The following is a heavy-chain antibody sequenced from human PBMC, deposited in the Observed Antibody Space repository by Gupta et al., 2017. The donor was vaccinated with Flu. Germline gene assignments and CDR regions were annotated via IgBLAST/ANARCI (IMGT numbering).Heavy chain of an antibody. Sequence: VRQAPGKGLEWFSYSSSSSSTIYYAASVKGRFTISRDNAKNSLYLQMNSLRAEDTAVYYCATSCSGGNCLDYWGQGTLVTVSS. V-gene: IGHV3-48*01. D-gene: IGHD2-15*01. J-gene: IGHJ4*02. CDR3: ATSCSGGNCLDY. CDR2: SSSSSSTI.